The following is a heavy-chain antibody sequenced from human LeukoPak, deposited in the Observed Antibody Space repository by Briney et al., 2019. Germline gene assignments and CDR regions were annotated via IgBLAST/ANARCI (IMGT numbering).Heavy chain of an antibody. D-gene: IGHD2-15*01. Sequence: GGSLRLSCAASGFTVSSYSMNWVRQALGKGLDLVSSISSSSSYIYYADSVKGRFTISRDNAKNSLYLQMNSMRAEDTAVYYCARDFSFCSGGSCYSVVAFDIWGQGTMVTVSS. CDR2: ISSSSSYI. V-gene: IGHV3-21*01. CDR3: ARDFSFCSGGSCYSVVAFDI. CDR1: GFTVSSYS. J-gene: IGHJ3*02.